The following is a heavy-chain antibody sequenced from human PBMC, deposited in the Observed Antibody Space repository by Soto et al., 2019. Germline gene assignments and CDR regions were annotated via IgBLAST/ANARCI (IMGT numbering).Heavy chain of an antibody. J-gene: IGHJ3*02. CDR3: AKERRYSFDAFDI. CDR2: ISYDGSEK. CDR1: GFTFNFFG. V-gene: IGHV3-30*18. D-gene: IGHD5-12*01. Sequence: QEQLVESGGGVAQAGRSLRLSCAASGFTFNFFGMHWVRQAPGKGLEWVAVISYDGSEKYYADSVKGRFTMSRDNSKNMVYLEMSSLRPEDTSVYYCAKERRYSFDAFDIWGHGTMVTVSS.